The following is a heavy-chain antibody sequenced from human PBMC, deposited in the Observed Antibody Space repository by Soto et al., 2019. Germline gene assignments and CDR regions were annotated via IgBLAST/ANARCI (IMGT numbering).Heavy chain of an antibody. V-gene: IGHV3-13*01. J-gene: IGHJ6*04. CDR1: GFTFRTYD. D-gene: IGHD3-10*01. CDR3: ARERYYGLGSYSYYYGMDV. CDR2: IDTAGHT. Sequence: EVQLVESGGGLVQPGGSLRLSCVASGFTFRTYDMHWVRQPTGEGLEWISTIDTAGHTYYLGSVKGRFTVSRENAENSLYLQMNSLGVGDTAVYYCARERYYGLGSYSYYYGMDVWGKGTPVTVSS.